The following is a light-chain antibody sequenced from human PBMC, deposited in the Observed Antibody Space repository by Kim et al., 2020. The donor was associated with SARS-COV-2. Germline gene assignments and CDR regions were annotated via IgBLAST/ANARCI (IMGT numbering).Light chain of an antibody. CDR2: EVS. CDR3: CSYAGSSTSV. CDR1: RNDVGTYNL. V-gene: IGLV2-23*02. Sequence: QSALTQTASVSGSPGQSITISCTGTRNDVGTYNLVSWYQQHPGKAPKVMIYEVSKRPSGVSNRFSGSKSGNTASLTISGLQAEDEAEYYLCSYAGSSTSVFGGGTQLAGL. J-gene: IGLJ2*01.